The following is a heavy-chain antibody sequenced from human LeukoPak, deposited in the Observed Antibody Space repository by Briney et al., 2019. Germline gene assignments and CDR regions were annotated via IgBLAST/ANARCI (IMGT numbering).Heavy chain of an antibody. Sequence: GGSLRLSCAASGFTFTNYWMHWVRQAPGKGPVWVSRINSDGNITTYADSVKGRFTISRDNAKNALYLQMNSLRAEDTAVYYCARELSGSSSRHFDYWGQGTLVTVSS. CDR2: INSDGNIT. CDR1: GFTFTNYW. D-gene: IGHD6-13*01. J-gene: IGHJ4*02. V-gene: IGHV3-74*01. CDR3: ARELSGSSSRHFDY.